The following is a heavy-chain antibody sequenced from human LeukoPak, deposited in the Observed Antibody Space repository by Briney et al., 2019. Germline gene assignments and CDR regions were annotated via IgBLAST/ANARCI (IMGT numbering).Heavy chain of an antibody. V-gene: IGHV4-31*03. CDR1: RGSISSGGYY. J-gene: IGHJ4*02. Sequence: SETLSLTCTASRGSISSGGYYWSWIRQHPGKGLEWIGYIYYSGNTYYNPSLKSRVTISVDTSKNQFSLKLSSVTAADTAVYYCARHEGGGGYFDYWGQGTLVTVSS. CDR2: IYYSGNT. CDR3: ARHEGGGGYFDY.